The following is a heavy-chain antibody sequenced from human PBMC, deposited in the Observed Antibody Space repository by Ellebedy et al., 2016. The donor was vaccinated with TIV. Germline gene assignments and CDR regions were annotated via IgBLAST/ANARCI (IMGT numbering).Heavy chain of an antibody. V-gene: IGHV4-39*01. CDR2: VYFSGSA. CDR1: GGTISNNFYH. D-gene: IGHD1-1*01. J-gene: IGHJ4*02. Sequence: MPGGSLRLSCTVSGGTISNNFYHGGWILQPPGKGLEWIGSVYFSGSAYYNPSLKSRAAISVDTSKGQFSLTLNSLTAEKTAVYYCARHKVGTTSGRAPYDFWGQGTLVTVSP. CDR3: ARHKVGTTSGRAPYDF.